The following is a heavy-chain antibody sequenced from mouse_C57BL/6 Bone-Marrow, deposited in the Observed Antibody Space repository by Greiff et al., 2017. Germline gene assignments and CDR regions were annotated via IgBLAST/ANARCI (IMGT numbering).Heavy chain of an antibody. CDR3: ARIYYGNQAWFAY. V-gene: IGHV5-15*01. Sequence: EVMLVESGGGLVQPGGSLKLSCAASGFTFSDYGMAWVRQAPRKGPEWVAFISNLAYSIYYADTVTGRFTISRETAKNTLYLEMSSLRSEDTAMYYCARIYYGNQAWFAYWGQGTLVTVSA. CDR1: GFTFSDYG. CDR2: ISNLAYSI. D-gene: IGHD2-1*01. J-gene: IGHJ3*01.